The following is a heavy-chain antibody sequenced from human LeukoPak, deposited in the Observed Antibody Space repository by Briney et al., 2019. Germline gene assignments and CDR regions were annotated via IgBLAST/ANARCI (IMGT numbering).Heavy chain of an antibody. V-gene: IGHV4-59*12. J-gene: IGHJ6*02. CDR3: ARDKVRDRYGMDV. CDR2: IHDSRNT. D-gene: IGHD2-15*01. Sequence: SETLSLTCNVSGASISEYYWSWIRQPPGKGLEWIGDIHDSRNTNYNPSLKSRVTISLDTPKNQFSLKLSSVTAADTAVYYCARDKVRDRYGMDVWGQGTTVTVSS. CDR1: GASISEYY.